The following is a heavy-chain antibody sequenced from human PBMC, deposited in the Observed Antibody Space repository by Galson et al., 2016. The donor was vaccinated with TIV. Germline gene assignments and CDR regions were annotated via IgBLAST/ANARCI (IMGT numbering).Heavy chain of an antibody. J-gene: IGHJ6*03. D-gene: IGHD3-22*01. CDR2: INPNSGGT. V-gene: IGHV1-2*02. Sequence: SVKVSCKASGYTFIGHYLHWVRQAPGQGLEWMGWINPNSGGTEFAQKFQGRVTMTRDPSTGTVYMELSRLRSDDTAVYFCARESYSDSSGYYFTYYYYMDVWGKGTTVTVSS. CDR1: GYTFIGHY. CDR3: ARESYSDSSGYYFTYYYYMDV.